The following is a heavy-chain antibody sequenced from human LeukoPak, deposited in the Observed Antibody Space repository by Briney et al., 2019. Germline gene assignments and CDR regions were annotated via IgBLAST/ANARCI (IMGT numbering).Heavy chain of an antibody. CDR2: IYYSGST. D-gene: IGHD5-24*01. CDR3: ARWLQLFDY. V-gene: IGHV4-39*01. Sequence: PSETLSLTCTVSGGSISSSSYYWGWIRQPPGKGLEWIGSIYYSGSTYYNPSLKSRVTISVDTSKNPFSLKLSSVTAADTAVYYCARWLQLFDYWGQGTLVTVSS. J-gene: IGHJ4*02. CDR1: GGSISSSSYY.